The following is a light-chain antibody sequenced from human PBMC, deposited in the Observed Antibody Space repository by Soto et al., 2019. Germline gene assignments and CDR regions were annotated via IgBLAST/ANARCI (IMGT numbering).Light chain of an antibody. CDR1: QSISDW. CDR2: DAS. CDR3: QQYESYPFT. Sequence: DIQMTQSPSTLSASVGDRVMITCRASQSISDWLAWYQQKPGKAPKLLIYDASSLEPGVPSRFSGSGSGTEYPLTISSLQPDDFATYYCQQYESYPFTFGPGTKVDIK. J-gene: IGKJ3*01. V-gene: IGKV1-5*01.